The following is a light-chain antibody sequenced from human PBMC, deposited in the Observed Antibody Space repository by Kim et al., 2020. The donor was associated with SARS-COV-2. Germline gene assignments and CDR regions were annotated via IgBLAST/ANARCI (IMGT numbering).Light chain of an antibody. Sequence: EIVLTQSPGTLSLSPGEGATLSCRASQSVANNYLAWYHQKPGQAPRLLIDGVSNRAPGIPDRFIGSGSVRDFSLTITRLEPEDFAMYYCQQYGSSPRTFGQGTKVDIK. V-gene: IGKV3-20*01. CDR3: QQYGSSPRT. J-gene: IGKJ1*01. CDR2: GVS. CDR1: QSVANNY.